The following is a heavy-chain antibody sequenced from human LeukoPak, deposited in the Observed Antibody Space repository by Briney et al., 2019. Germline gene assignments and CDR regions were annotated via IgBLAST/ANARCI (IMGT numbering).Heavy chain of an antibody. V-gene: IGHV3-23*01. J-gene: IGHJ4*02. Sequence: GGSLRISCAASGFTFGSYAMNWVRQGPEKGLEWVSAISGSGGNTYYVDSVKGRFTISRDNSKNTLYLQMNFLRAEDTAVYYCAKGPAAQPDYWGQGTPVTVSS. CDR3: AKGPAAQPDY. CDR1: GFTFGSYA. CDR2: ISGSGGNT. D-gene: IGHD6-13*01.